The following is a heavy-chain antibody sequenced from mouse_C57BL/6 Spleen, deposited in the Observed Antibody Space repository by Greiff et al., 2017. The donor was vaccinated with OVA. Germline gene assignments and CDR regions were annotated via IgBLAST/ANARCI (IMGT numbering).Heavy chain of an antibody. CDR3: ARVGNGNYYAMDY. V-gene: IGHV1-69*01. J-gene: IGHJ4*01. CDR1: GYTFTSYW. D-gene: IGHD2-1*01. Sequence: VHRQGPGAELVMPGSSVKLSCKASGYTFTSYWMHWVKQRPGQGLEWIGEIDPSDSYTNYNQKFKGKSTLTVDKSSSTAYMQLSSLTSEDSAVYYCARVGNGNYYAMDYWGQGTSVTVSS. CDR2: IDPSDSYT.